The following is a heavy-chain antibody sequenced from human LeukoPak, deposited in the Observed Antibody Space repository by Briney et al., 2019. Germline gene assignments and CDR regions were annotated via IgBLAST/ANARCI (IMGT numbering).Heavy chain of an antibody. Sequence: SETLSLTCTVSSGSISSNYWSWLRQPAGKGLEWLGRIYTSGSTNYNPYLKGRVDMSVDTSTSQVSLKLSSLTTADTAVYYCARASTVTTIHYYYYGMDVWGKGTTVTVSS. CDR1: SGSISSNY. J-gene: IGHJ6*04. V-gene: IGHV4-4*07. CDR2: IYTSGST. CDR3: ARASTVTTIHYYYYGMDV. D-gene: IGHD4-17*01.